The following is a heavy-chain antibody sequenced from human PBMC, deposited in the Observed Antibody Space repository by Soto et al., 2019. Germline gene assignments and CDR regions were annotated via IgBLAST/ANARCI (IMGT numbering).Heavy chain of an antibody. CDR3: ARDRLKWDKLGYCSGGSCNAGGY. V-gene: IGHV3-21*01. J-gene: IGHJ4*02. Sequence: GSLRLSCAASGFTFSSYSMNWVRQAPGKGLEWVSSISSSSSYIYYADSVKGRFTISRDNAKNSLYLQMNSLRAEDTAVYYCARDRLKWDKLGYCSGGSCNAGGYWGQGTLVTVSS. D-gene: IGHD2-15*01. CDR2: ISSSSSYI. CDR1: GFTFSSYS.